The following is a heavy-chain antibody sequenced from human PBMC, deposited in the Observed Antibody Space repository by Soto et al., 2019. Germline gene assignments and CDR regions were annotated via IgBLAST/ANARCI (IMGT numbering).Heavy chain of an antibody. CDR3: AREVLDYDILTGYEYNWFDP. D-gene: IGHD3-9*01. CDR2: IYYSGST. J-gene: IGHJ5*02. V-gene: IGHV4-59*01. Sequence: SETLSLTCTVSGGSISSYYWSWIRQPPGKGLEWIGYIYYSGSTNYNPSLKSRVTISVDTSKNQFSLKLSSVTAADTAVYYCAREVLDYDILTGYEYNWFDPWGQGTPVTVSS. CDR1: GGSISSYY.